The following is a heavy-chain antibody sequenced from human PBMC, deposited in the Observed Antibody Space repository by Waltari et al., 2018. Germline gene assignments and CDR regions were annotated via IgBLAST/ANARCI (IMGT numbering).Heavy chain of an antibody. CDR3: ARHELGISQYYYNMYV. CDR2: IIPMFGIP. J-gene: IGHJ6*03. Sequence: HVPLVQSGAEVTKPGSSVNVPCKASGHSSGGYGISGGRLAPGQGLEWMGVIIPMFGIPEYSQKFQERLTITADESTSTAYMELSSLSSEDTAIYYCARHELGISQYYYNMYVWGQGTTVTISS. D-gene: IGHD3-16*01. V-gene: IGHV1-69*12. CDR1: GHSSGGYG.